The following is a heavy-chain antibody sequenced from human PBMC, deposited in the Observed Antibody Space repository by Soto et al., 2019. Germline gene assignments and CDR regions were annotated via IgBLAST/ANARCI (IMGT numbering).Heavy chain of an antibody. CDR2: INHSGST. Sequence: SETLSLTCAVYGRSFSGYYWSWIRQPPGKGLEWIGEINHSGSTNYNPSLKSRVTISVDTSKNQFSLKLSSVTAADTAVYYCARDKDLSSTTSGGMDVWGQGTTVTVSS. D-gene: IGHD2-2*01. CDR3: ARDKDLSSTTSGGMDV. CDR1: GRSFSGYY. J-gene: IGHJ6*02. V-gene: IGHV4-34*01.